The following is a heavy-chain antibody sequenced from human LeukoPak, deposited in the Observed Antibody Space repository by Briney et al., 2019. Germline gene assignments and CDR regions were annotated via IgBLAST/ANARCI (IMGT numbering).Heavy chain of an antibody. Sequence: SETLSLTGTVSGGSISSYYWSWIRQPPGKGLEWIGYIYYSGSTNYNPSLKSRVTISVDTSKNQFSLKLSSVTAADTAVYYCARDQTIFGVVGWFDPWGQGTLVTVSS. V-gene: IGHV4-59*01. J-gene: IGHJ5*02. CDR3: ARDQTIFGVVGWFDP. CDR1: GGSISSYY. D-gene: IGHD3-3*01. CDR2: IYYSGST.